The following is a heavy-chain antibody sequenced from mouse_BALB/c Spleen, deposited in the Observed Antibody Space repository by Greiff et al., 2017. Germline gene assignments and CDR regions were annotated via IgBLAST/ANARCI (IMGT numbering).Heavy chain of an antibody. CDR2: ISSGGST. D-gene: IGHD4-1*01. Sequence: EVQRVESGGGLVKPGGSLKLSCAASGFTFSSYAMSWVRQTPEKRLEWVASISSGGSTYYPDSVKGRFTISRDNARNILYLQMSSLRSEDTAMYYCAREGAGTWYFDYWGQGTTLTVSS. V-gene: IGHV5-6-5*01. CDR3: AREGAGTWYFDY. CDR1: GFTFSSYA. J-gene: IGHJ2*01.